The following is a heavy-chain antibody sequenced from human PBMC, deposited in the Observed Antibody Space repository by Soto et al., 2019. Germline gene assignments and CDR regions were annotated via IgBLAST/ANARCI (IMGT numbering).Heavy chain of an antibody. CDR1: GYSFTRYG. CDR3: AMVDVYVTPSPQDV. J-gene: IGHJ6*02. Sequence: ASVKVSCKASGYSFTRYGIAWARQAPGQGLEWMGWINTYNGNTNYAQNLQGRVTLTADTSTSTAYMELTSLRSNDTAIYYCAMVDVYVTPSPQDVWGQGTTVTVSS. CDR2: INTYNGNT. D-gene: IGHD3-16*01. V-gene: IGHV1-18*01.